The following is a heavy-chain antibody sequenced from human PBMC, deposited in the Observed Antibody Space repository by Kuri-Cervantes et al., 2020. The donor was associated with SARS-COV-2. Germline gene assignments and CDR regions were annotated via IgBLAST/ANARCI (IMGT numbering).Heavy chain of an antibody. CDR3: AIIESSSDYYYYYGMDV. CDR1: GFTFSSYS. Sequence: GGSLRLSCAASGFTFSSYSMNWVRQAPGKGLEWVSSISRSSSYIYYADSVKGRFTISRDNAKNSRYLQMNSLRAEDTAVYYCAIIESSSDYYYYYGMDVWGQGTTVTVSS. CDR2: ISRSSSYI. V-gene: IGHV3-21*01. J-gene: IGHJ6*02. D-gene: IGHD3-10*01.